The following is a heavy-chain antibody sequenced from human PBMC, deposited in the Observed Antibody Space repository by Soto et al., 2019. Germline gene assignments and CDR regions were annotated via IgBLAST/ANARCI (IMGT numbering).Heavy chain of an antibody. D-gene: IGHD3-10*01. V-gene: IGHV3-30*18. CDR3: AKDQLRGVRRVITYYNGMDV. CDR2: ISYDGSNK. J-gene: IGHJ6*02. CDR1: GFTFSSYG. Sequence: QVQLVESGGGVVQPGRSLRLSCAASGFTFSSYGMHWVRQVPGKGLEWVAVISYDGSNKYYADSVKGRFTISRDNSKNTLYLQMNSLRAEDTAVYYCAKDQLRGVRRVITYYNGMDVWGQGTPVTVSS.